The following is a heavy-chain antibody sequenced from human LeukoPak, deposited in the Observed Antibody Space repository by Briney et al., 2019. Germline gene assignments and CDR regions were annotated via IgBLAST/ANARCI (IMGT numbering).Heavy chain of an antibody. CDR3: ARVGEEWAYYYYYYYMDV. J-gene: IGHJ6*03. Sequence: GASVKVSCTASGYTFTSYDINWVRQAPGQGLEWMGWMNPNSGNTGYAQKFQGRVTMTRNTSISTAYMELSSLRSEDTAVYYCARVGEEWAYYYYYYYMDVWGKGTTVTVSS. CDR1: GYTFTSYD. D-gene: IGHD1-26*01. V-gene: IGHV1-8*01. CDR2: MNPNSGNT.